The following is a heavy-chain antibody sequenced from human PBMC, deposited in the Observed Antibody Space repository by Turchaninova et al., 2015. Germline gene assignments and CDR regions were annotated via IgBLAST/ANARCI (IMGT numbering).Heavy chain of an antibody. CDR2: INHSGST. CDR3: ARGIRDSSSLVGWFDP. J-gene: IGHJ5*02. V-gene: IGHV4-34*01. CDR1: GGSFSGYY. D-gene: IGHD6-13*01. Sequence: QVQLQQWGAGLLKPSETLSLTCAVYGGSFSGYYWRGIRQPPGKGMEWVGEINHSGSTNSNPSLTCRVTSSLATSKNQFSLKLSSVTAADTAVYYCARGIRDSSSLVGWFDPWGQGTLVTVSS.